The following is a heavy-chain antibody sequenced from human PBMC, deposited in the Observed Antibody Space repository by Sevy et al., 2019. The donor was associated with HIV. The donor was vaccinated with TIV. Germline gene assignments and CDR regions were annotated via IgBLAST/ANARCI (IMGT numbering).Heavy chain of an antibody. J-gene: IGHJ3*02. Sequence: GESLKISCKGSGYSFTSSWISWVRQMPGKGLEWMGKIDPSDSYTNYSPSFQGHVTFSADKSISTAYLQWSSLKASDTAMYYCASDIMGASPCAFDIWGQGTMVTVSS. CDR3: ASDIMGASPCAFDI. CDR1: GYSFTSSW. CDR2: IDPSDSYT. D-gene: IGHD1-26*01. V-gene: IGHV5-10-1*01.